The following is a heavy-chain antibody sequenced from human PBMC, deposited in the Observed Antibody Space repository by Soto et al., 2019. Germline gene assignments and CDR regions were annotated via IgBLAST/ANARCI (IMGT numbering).Heavy chain of an antibody. J-gene: IGHJ6*02. Sequence: QPGGSLRLSCAASGFTFDDYTMHWVRQAPGKGLEWVSLISWDGGSIYYADSVKGRFTISRDNSKNSLYLQMNSLRTEDTALYYCAKDLYSSSPLGDYYYGMDVWGQGTTVTVSS. CDR2: ISWDGGSI. D-gene: IGHD6-6*01. CDR3: AKDLYSSSPLGDYYYGMDV. CDR1: GFTFDDYT. V-gene: IGHV3-43*01.